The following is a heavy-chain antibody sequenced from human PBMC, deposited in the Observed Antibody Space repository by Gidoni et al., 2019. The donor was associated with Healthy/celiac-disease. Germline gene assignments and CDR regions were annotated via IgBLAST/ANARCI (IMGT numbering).Heavy chain of an antibody. J-gene: IGHJ4*02. D-gene: IGHD6-13*01. CDR3: ARHDSGENPLAAARVYPNPKQLLGLNY. V-gene: IGHV5-51*01. CDR2: IYTGDSDT. Sequence: EVQLVQSGAEVKKPGESLKISCKGSGYSFTSYWIGWVRQMPGKGLEWMGIIYTGDSDTRYSPSFQGQVTISADKSISTAYLQWSSLKASDTAMYYCARHDSGENPLAAARVYPNPKQLLGLNYWGQGTLVTVSS. CDR1: GYSFTSYW.